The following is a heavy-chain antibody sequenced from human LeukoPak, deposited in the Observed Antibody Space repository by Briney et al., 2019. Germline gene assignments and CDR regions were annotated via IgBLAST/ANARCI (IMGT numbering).Heavy chain of an antibody. J-gene: IGHJ4*02. V-gene: IGHV1-46*01. D-gene: IGHD3-16*02. Sequence: ASVKVSCKASGYTFTSYYMHWVRQAPGQGLEWMGIINPSGGSTSYAQKFQGRVTMTRDMSTSTVYMELSSLRSEDTAVYYCARVGPHYDYVWGSYRSVFDYWGQGTLVTVSS. CDR2: INPSGGST. CDR1: GYTFTSYY. CDR3: ARVGPHYDYVWGSYRSVFDY.